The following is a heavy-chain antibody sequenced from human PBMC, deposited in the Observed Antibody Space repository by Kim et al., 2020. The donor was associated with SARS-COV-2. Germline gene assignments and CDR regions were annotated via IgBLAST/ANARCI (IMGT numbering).Heavy chain of an antibody. CDR3: ARDPGYSSSWYGGNWCDP. V-gene: IGHV6-1*01. CDR1: GDSVSSNSAA. Sequence: SQTLSLTCAISGDSVSSNSAAWNCIRQSPSRGLEWLGRTYYRSKWYNDYAVSVKSRITINPDTSKNQFSLQLNSVTPEDTAVYYCARDPGYSSSWYGGNWCDPWGQGARVTDS. CDR2: TYYRSKWYN. J-gene: IGHJ5*02. D-gene: IGHD6-13*01.